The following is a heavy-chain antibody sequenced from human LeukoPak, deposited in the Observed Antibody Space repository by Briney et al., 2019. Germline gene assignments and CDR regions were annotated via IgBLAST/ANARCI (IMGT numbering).Heavy chain of an antibody. Sequence: ASVKVSCKASGYTFTHYYVHWVRQAPGQGLEWMGIINPSSGSTSYAQKFQGRVTMTRDTSTSTVYMELSSLRSEETAVYYCARYRRAVAHWGQGTLVTVSS. D-gene: IGHD6-19*01. J-gene: IGHJ4*02. CDR2: INPSSGST. CDR3: ARYRRAVAH. V-gene: IGHV1-46*01. CDR1: GYTFTHYY.